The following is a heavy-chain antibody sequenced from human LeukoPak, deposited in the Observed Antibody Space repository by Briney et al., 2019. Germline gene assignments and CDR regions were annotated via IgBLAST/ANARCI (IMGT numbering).Heavy chain of an antibody. CDR3: ARDLVGSAISYSSGAWDY. V-gene: IGHV1-69*13. CDR1: GGTFSNYA. Sequence: ASVKVSCKASGGTFSNYAISWVRQAPGQGLEWMGGIIPLFGSADYAQKFQGRVTFTADESTSTAYMELRSLRREETAVYYCARDLVGSAISYSSGAWDYWGQGTLVTVSS. CDR2: IIPLFGSA. D-gene: IGHD3-10*01. J-gene: IGHJ4*02.